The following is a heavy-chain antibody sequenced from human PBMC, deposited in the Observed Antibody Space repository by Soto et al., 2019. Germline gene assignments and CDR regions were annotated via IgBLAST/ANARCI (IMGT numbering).Heavy chain of an antibody. D-gene: IGHD3-22*01. CDR2: ISGGSDPI. CDR3: AKENKFDSSGYVDY. CDR1: GFTFSTYS. Sequence: GGSLRLSCAASGFTFSTYSMNWVRQAPGKGLEWVSYISGGSDPIYYADSVKGRFTISRDTSQNTLSLQMNSLRAEDTAVYYCAKENKFDSSGYVDYWGQGALVTVSS. V-gene: IGHV3-48*01. J-gene: IGHJ4*02.